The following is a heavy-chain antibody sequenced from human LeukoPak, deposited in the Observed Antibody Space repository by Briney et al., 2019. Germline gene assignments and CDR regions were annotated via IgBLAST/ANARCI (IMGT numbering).Heavy chain of an antibody. CDR3: ATSTYSVAAHIDC. Sequence: GESLKISCKESDHTLKIYRIAWVRQMPGRGLEWMGIIFLDDSQIEYNPSFQGQITISADKSVKTAYLQWDSLQTSDTALYYCATSTYSVAAHIDCWGQGTPVTVST. V-gene: IGHV5-51*01. J-gene: IGHJ4*02. D-gene: IGHD2-21*01. CDR1: DHTLKIYR. CDR2: IFLDDSQI.